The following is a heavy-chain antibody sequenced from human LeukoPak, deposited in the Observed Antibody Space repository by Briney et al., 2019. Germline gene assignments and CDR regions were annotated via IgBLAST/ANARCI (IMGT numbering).Heavy chain of an antibody. CDR2: TFYTGSA. D-gene: IGHD3-3*01. CDR1: GGSFRTTSHY. V-gene: IGHV4-39*01. Sequence: PSETLSLTCTVSGGSFRTTSHYWGWIRQPPGKGLEWLGSTFYTGSAYYNPSLQRRVTISVDSSKNQFSLRLSSVTAADTAVYYCARRKDYWSGFIDSWGQGTLVTVSS. CDR3: ARRKDYWSGFIDS. J-gene: IGHJ5*01.